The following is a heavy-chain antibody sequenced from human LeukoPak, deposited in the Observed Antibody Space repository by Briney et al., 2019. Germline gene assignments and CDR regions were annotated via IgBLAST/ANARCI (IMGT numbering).Heavy chain of an antibody. Sequence: PGRSLRLSCAASGFTFSSYAMPWVRQAPGKGLEWVAVISYDGSNKYYADSVKGRFTISRDNSKNTLYLQMNSLRAEDTAVYYCARGGEYYDILTGYYNLGWFDPWGQGTLVTVSS. CDR3: ARGGEYYDILTGYYNLGWFDP. CDR2: ISYDGSNK. CDR1: GFTFSSYA. D-gene: IGHD3-9*01. J-gene: IGHJ5*02. V-gene: IGHV3-30-3*01.